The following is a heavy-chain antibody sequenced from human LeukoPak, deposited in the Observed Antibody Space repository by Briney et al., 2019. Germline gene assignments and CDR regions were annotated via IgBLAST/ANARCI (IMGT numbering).Heavy chain of an antibody. J-gene: IGHJ1*01. CDR3: ARGRCSSTSCYFSEYFQH. CDR2: ISSSGSTI. V-gene: IGHV3-11*04. D-gene: IGHD2-2*01. Sequence: PGGSLRLSCAASGFTFRDYYMSWIRQAPGKGLAWVSYISSSGSTIYYADSVKDRFTISRDNAKNSLYLQMNSLRAEDTAVYYCARGRCSSTSCYFSEYFQHWGQGTLVTVSS. CDR1: GFTFRDYY.